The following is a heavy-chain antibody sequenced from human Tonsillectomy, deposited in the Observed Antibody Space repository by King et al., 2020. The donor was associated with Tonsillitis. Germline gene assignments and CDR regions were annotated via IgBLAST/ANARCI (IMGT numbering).Heavy chain of an antibody. CDR1: GGSFSGYY. V-gene: IGHV4-34*01. Sequence: VQLQQWGAGLLKPSETLSLTCAVYGGSFSGYYWSWIRQPPGKGLEWIGEINHSGSTNYNPSHKSRVTISVDTSKNQFSLKLSSVTAADTAVYYCATPCTSCYTANDAFDIWGQGTMVTVSS. CDR2: INHSGST. J-gene: IGHJ3*02. CDR3: ATPCTSCYTANDAFDI. D-gene: IGHD2-2*02.